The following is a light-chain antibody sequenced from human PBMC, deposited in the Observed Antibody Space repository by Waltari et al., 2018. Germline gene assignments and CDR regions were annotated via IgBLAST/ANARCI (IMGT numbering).Light chain of an antibody. CDR2: VNSDGSH. Sequence: QLVLTQSPSASASLGAPVQLTCTISSGPSSHATARILKRPEQGPRYLMKVNSDGSHSQGDEIPDRLSGSSCGAERYRTISSLQSEEEADCFCQTGGHGTWVFGGGTTLPVL. CDR1: SGPSSHA. V-gene: IGLV4-69*01. J-gene: IGLJ3*02. CDR3: QTGGHGTWV.